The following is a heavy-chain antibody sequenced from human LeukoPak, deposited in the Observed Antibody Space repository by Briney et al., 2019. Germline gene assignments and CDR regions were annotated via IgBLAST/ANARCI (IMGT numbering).Heavy chain of an antibody. CDR3: ATIRVGASQLFDQ. CDR2: VDPEDGEI. D-gene: IGHD1-26*01. CDR1: GYTFTDYY. Sequence: ASVKVSCKASGYTFTDYYIHWVQQAPGKRLDYMGRVDPEDGEIIYAEKFQGRVTISADTSTDTAYMELSSLRSEDTAVYYCATIRVGASQLFDQWGQGTLVTVSS. J-gene: IGHJ4*02. V-gene: IGHV1-69-2*01.